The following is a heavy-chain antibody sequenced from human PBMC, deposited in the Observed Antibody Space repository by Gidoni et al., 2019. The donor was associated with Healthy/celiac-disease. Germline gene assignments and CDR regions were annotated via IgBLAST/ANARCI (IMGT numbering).Heavy chain of an antibody. CDR3: AKALGDQYCSGGSCYRWFDP. CDR2: ISGSGGST. CDR1: GFTFSSYA. D-gene: IGHD2-15*01. V-gene: IGHV3-23*01. Sequence: EVQLLESGGGLVQPGGSLRLSCAASGFTFSSYAMSWVRQAPGKGLEWVSAISGSGGSTYYADSVKGRFTISRDNSKNTLYLQMNSLRAEDTAVYYCAKALGDQYCSGGSCYRWFDPWGQGTLVTVSS. J-gene: IGHJ5*02.